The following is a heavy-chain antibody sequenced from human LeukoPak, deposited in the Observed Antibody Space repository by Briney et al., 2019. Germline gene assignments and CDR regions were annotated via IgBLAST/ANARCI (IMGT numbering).Heavy chain of an antibody. D-gene: IGHD6-19*01. CDR3: TRHEGSSGWNYYYYMDV. V-gene: IGHV3-73*01. Sequence: GGSLRLSCAASGFTFSGSAMHWVRQASGKGLEWVGRIGSKANSYATAYAASVKGRFTISRDDSKNTAYLQMNSLKTEDTAVYYCTRHEGSSGWNYYYYMDVWGKGTTVTVSS. J-gene: IGHJ6*03. CDR1: GFTFSGSA. CDR2: IGSKANSYAT.